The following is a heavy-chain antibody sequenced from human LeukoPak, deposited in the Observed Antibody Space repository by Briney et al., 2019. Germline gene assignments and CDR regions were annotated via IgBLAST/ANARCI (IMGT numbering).Heavy chain of an antibody. CDR1: GYTFTSYD. CDR2: MNPNSGNT. D-gene: IGHD2-21*02. CDR3: ARGKYCGGDCYSLDY. J-gene: IGHJ4*02. Sequence: ASVKVSCKASGYTFTSYDINRVRQATGQGLEWVGWMNPNSGNTGYAQKFQGRVTMTRNTSISTAYMELSSLRSEDTAVYYCARGKYCGGDCYSLDYWGQGTLVTVSS. V-gene: IGHV1-8*01.